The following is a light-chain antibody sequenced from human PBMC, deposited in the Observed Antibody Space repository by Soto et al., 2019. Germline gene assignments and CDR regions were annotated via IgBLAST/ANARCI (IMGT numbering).Light chain of an antibody. CDR2: DAS. CDR1: QGISSA. V-gene: IGKV1-13*02. J-gene: IGKJ2*01. CDR3: QQFNSYLSYT. Sequence: AIRLTQSPSSLSASVGDRVTITCRASQGISSALAWYQQKPGKAPKLLIYDASSLESGVPSRFSGSGSGTDFTLTISSLQPEDFATYNCQQFNSYLSYTFGQGTKLEIK.